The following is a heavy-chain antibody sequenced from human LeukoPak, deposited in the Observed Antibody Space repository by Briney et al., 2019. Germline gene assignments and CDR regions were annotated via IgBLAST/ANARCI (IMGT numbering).Heavy chain of an antibody. CDR3: AKERMYNNGWFSP. D-gene: IGHD1-14*01. CDR2: ISGSGGST. CDR1: GFIFNDYA. J-gene: IGHJ5*02. Sequence: SGGSLRLSCAASGFIFNDYAMSWVRQAPGKGLEWVSDISGSGGSTYYADSMKGRFTISRDNSKDTLYLQMDSLRAEDTAVYYCAKERMYNNGWFSPWGQGTLVTVSS. V-gene: IGHV3-23*01.